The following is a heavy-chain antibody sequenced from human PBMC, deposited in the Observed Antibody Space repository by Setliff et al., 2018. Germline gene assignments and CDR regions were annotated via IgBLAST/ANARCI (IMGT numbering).Heavy chain of an antibody. CDR1: GGSISTYY. Sequence: KSSETLSLTCTFSGGSISTYYWTWIRQPPGKALEWIGYIYYSGTTNYSPSLKSRVTISIDMSKNQFSLKLNSVTAADTAVYYCARGAYIGLDYWGQGTLVTVSS. D-gene: IGHD4-4*01. J-gene: IGHJ4*02. V-gene: IGHV4-59*01. CDR3: ARGAYIGLDY. CDR2: IYYSGTT.